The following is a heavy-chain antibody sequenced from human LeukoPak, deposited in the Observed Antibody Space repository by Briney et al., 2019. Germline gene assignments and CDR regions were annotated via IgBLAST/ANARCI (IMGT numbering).Heavy chain of an antibody. CDR3: AREVAVSSTKRFDY. J-gene: IGHJ4*02. D-gene: IGHD5/OR15-5a*01. CDR2: INTDSGVT. V-gene: IGHV1-2*02. Sequence: VASVKVSCKASRNTFTDSYMHWGRQAPGQGLEWMGWINTDSGVTNYTQKLQGRVTTTTDTSITTVYMEQSGLGSDDSALYYCAREVAVSSTKRFDYWGQGTLVTVSS. CDR1: RNTFTDSY.